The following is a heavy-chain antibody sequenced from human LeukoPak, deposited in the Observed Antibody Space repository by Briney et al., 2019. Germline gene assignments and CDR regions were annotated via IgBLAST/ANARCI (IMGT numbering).Heavy chain of an antibody. Sequence: ASVEVSCKASGYTFTNYDINWVRQATGQGLEWMGWMNPYSGNTGYAQEFQGRITMTRDTSISTAYMELSSLRSEDTAMYYCAKSKVGATTLPIDFWGQGTLVTVSS. CDR1: GYTFTNYD. J-gene: IGHJ4*02. CDR2: MNPYSGNT. D-gene: IGHD1-26*01. CDR3: AKSKVGATTLPIDF. V-gene: IGHV1-8*01.